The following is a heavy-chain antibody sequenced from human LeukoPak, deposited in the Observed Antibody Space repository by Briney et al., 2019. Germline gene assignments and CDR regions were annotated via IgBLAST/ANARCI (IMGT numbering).Heavy chain of an antibody. Sequence: GASVKVSCKASGYSFTSSAMHWVRQAPGQRLEWMGWINAGNGNTKYSQKFQGRVTITRDTSANTAYVKLSSLRSEDSAVYYCARGVAAAASFLGYWGQGTLVTVSS. V-gene: IGHV1-3*01. J-gene: IGHJ4*02. CDR3: ARGVAAAASFLGY. CDR2: INAGNGNT. CDR1: GYSFTSSA. D-gene: IGHD2-15*01.